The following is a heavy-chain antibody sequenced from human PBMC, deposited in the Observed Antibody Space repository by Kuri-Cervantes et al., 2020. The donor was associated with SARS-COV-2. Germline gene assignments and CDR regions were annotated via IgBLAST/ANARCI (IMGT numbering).Heavy chain of an antibody. Sequence: LRLSCTVSGGSISSGSYYWSWIRQPAGKGLEWIGYIYTSGSTNYNPSLKSRVTISVDTSKNQFSLKLSSVAATDTAIYYCARRTSGNFDLWGRGILVTVSS. J-gene: IGHJ2*01. CDR3: ARRTSGNFDL. CDR1: GGSISSGSYY. D-gene: IGHD3-3*01. CDR2: IYTSGST. V-gene: IGHV4-61*09.